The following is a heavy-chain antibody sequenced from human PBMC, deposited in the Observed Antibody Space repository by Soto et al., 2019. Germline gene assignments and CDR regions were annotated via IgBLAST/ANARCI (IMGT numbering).Heavy chain of an antibody. CDR3: AAEAPYYYDSSGKFDY. D-gene: IGHD3-22*01. CDR2: IVVGSGNT. CDR1: GFTFTSSA. Sequence: SVKVSCKASGFTFTSSAMQWVRQARGQRLEWIGWIVVGSGNTNYAQKFQERVTITRDMSTSTAYMELSSLRSEDTAVYYCAAEAPYYYDSSGKFDYWGQGTLVTVSS. J-gene: IGHJ4*02. V-gene: IGHV1-58*02.